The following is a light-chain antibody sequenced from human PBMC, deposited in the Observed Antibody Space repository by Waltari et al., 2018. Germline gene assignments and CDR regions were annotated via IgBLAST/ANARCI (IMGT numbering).Light chain of an antibody. J-gene: IGKJ1*01. V-gene: IGKV3-20*01. Sequence: EIVLTQSPGTVSLSPGDRATFSCWASQSVSTYLAWSQQKPGQAPSLLIYHASTRATGIPDRFSGSGSGTDFSLTISRLEPEDFAMYYCHQYVESPATFGQGTKVEIK. CDR3: HQYVESPAT. CDR1: QSVSTY. CDR2: HAS.